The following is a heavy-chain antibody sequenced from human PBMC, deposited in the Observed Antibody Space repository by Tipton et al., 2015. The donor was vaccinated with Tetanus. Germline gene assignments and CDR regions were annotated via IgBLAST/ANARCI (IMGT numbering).Heavy chain of an antibody. V-gene: IGHV4-59*08. CDR2: IYYSGST. J-gene: IGHJ4*02. CDR1: GGSISSYY. D-gene: IGHD6-6*01. Sequence: TLSLTCTVSGGSISSYYWSWIRQPPGKGLEWIGYIYYSGSTNYNPSLKSRVTISVDTSKNQFSLKLSSVTAADTAVYYCAGGNAYSSSSFVFESLTFPRAVFDYWGQGTLVTVSS. CDR3: AGGNAYSSSSFVFESLTFPRAVFDY.